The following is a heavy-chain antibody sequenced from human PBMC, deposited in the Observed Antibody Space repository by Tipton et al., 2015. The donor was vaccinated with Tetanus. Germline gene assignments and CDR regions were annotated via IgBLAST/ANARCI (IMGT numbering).Heavy chain of an antibody. CDR2: LGTTSGYI. Sequence: SLRLSCAASGFTFTDYSLIWVRQAPGKGLEWVSSLGTTSGYIFYADSVKGRFTISRDNAKNSLFLEMNSLRADDTAVYYCVSGSALDYWGQGTLVTVSS. D-gene: IGHD6-25*01. V-gene: IGHV3-21*01. J-gene: IGHJ4*02. CDR1: GFTFTDYS. CDR3: VSGSALDY.